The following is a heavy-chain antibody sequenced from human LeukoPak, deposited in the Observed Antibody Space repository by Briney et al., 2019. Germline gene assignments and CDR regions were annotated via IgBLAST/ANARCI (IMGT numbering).Heavy chain of an antibody. CDR3: ARDDYVWGSPTSTFDY. D-gene: IGHD3-16*01. J-gene: IGHJ4*02. Sequence: PGGSLRLSCAASGFTFSSYGMHWVRQAPGKGLEWVAVIWYDGSNKYYADSVKGRFTISRDNSKNTLYLQMNSLRAEDTAVYYCARDDYVWGSPTSTFDYWGQGTLVTVSS. CDR2: IWYDGSNK. V-gene: IGHV3-33*01. CDR1: GFTFSSYG.